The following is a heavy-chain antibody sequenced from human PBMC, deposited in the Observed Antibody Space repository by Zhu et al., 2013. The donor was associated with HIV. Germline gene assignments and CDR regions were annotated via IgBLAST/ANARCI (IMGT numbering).Heavy chain of an antibody. CDR1: GVYFNSLP. V-gene: IGHV1-69*10. CDR2: IIPILNTP. Sequence: QVQLVQSGPEVKRPGSSVKVSCEASGVYFNSLPISWLRQAPGQGLEWMGGIIPILNTPIYAQIFKGRVTITADKSTSTAYMELSSLRSEDTAMYYCARGGYNWNDESYYYAMDVWGQGTTVTVSS. CDR3: ARGGYNWNDESYYYAMDV. J-gene: IGHJ6*02. D-gene: IGHD1-1*01.